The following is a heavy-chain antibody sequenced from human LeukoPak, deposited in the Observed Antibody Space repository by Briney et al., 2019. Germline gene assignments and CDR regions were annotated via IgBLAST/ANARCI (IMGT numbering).Heavy chain of an antibody. Sequence: GGPLRLSCAASGFTFSSYAMSWVRQSPGKGLEWVSAISGSGGSTYYADYVKGRFTISRDNSKNTLYLQMNSLRAEDTAVYYFLYIKQRPAYEILTHLDYWGQGTLVTVSS. CDR3: LYIKQRPAYEILTHLDY. V-gene: IGHV3-23*01. D-gene: IGHD3-9*01. J-gene: IGHJ4*02. CDR2: ISGSGGST. CDR1: GFTFSSYA.